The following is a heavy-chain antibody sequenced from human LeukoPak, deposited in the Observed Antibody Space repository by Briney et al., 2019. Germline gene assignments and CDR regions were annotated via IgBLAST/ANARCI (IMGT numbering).Heavy chain of an antibody. Sequence: GGSLRLSCAASGFTFSSYAMSWVRQAPGKGLEWVSAISGSGGCTYYADSVQGRFTISRDNSKSTLCLQMNSLRAEDTAVYYCAKQLGYCSDGSCYFPYWGQGTLVTVSS. V-gene: IGHV3-23*01. CDR3: AKQLGYCSDGSCYFPY. D-gene: IGHD2-15*01. J-gene: IGHJ4*02. CDR2: ISGSGGCT. CDR1: GFTFSSYA.